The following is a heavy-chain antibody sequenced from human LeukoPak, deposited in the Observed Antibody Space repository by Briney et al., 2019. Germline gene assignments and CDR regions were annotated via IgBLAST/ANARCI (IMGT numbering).Heavy chain of an antibody. J-gene: IGHJ5*02. CDR1: GGSISNYY. D-gene: IGHD6-19*01. CDR3: ARDLYSSGWYGRWFDP. Sequence: SETLSLTCTVSGGSISNYYWSWIRQTPGKGLEWIGYIYYRGSTNYNPSLNSRVTISVDTSKSQFSLRLSSVTAADTAVYYCARDLYSSGWYGRWFDPWGQGTLVTVSS. CDR2: IYYRGST. V-gene: IGHV4-59*01.